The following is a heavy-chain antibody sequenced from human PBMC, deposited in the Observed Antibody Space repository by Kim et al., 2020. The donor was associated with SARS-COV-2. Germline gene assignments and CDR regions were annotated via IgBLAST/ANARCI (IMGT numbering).Heavy chain of an antibody. V-gene: IGHV3-13*01. J-gene: IGHJ6*02. CDR3: ARVKRFGTYYYGMDV. D-gene: IGHD3-10*01. Sequence: GSVKGRFNISRENAKNSLYLQMNSLRAGDTAVYYCARVKRFGTYYYGMDVWGQGTTVTVSS.